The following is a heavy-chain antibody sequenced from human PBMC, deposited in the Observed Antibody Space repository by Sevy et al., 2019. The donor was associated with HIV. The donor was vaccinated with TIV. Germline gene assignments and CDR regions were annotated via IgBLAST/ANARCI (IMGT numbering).Heavy chain of an antibody. J-gene: IGHJ4*02. CDR1: GGSISSGNYY. CDR2: IYTSGST. D-gene: IGHD2-2*01. V-gene: IGHV4-61*02. Sequence: SETLSLTCTVSGGSISSGNYYWSWIRQPAGKGLEWIGRIYTSGSTNYNPSLKSRVTISVDTSKNQFSLKLSSVTAADTAVYYCATASGDCSSTSCYEGVFDYWGQGTLVTVSS. CDR3: ATASGDCSSTSCYEGVFDY.